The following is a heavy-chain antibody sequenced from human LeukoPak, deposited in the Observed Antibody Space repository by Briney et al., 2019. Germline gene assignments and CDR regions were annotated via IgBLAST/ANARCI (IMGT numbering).Heavy chain of an antibody. CDR3: ARDSGWELERFYFDY. CDR2: ISPSNGNT. Sequence: ASVKVSCKASGYTFRSYSISWVRQAPGQGLEWMGWISPSNGNTNYAQKLQDRVTMTTDTSTRTVYMELRSLRSDDTAVYYCARDSGWELERFYFDYWGQGTLVTVSS. J-gene: IGHJ4*02. V-gene: IGHV1-18*01. CDR1: GYTFRSYS. D-gene: IGHD1-1*01.